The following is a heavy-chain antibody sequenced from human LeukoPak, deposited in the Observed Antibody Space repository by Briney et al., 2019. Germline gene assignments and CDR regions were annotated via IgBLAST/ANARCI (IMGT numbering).Heavy chain of an antibody. CDR2: VSGGDPTT. J-gene: IGHJ4*02. CDR1: DFSFATYG. CDR3: ARFSPIAVAGIIDY. D-gene: IGHD6-19*01. Sequence: GALRLSCAASDFSFATYGMGWVRQAPGRGLEWVSSVSGGDPTTYYADSVKGRFAISRDNAKNSLYLQMNSLRAEDTAVYYCARFSPIAVAGIIDYWGQGTLVTASS. V-gene: IGHV3-48*04.